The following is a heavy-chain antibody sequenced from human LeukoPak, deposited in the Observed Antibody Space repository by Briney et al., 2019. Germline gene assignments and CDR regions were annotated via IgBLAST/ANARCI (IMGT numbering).Heavy chain of an antibody. J-gene: IGHJ4*02. V-gene: IGHV3-23*01. CDR1: GFTFSSYA. D-gene: IGHD5-18*01. CDR2: ISGSGGST. Sequence: GGSLRLSCAASGFTFSSYAMSWDRQAPGKGLEWVSAISGSGGSTYYADSVKGRFTISRDTSKNTLYLQMNSLRAEDTAVYYCAKIQGIQLWYPFDYWGQGTLVTVSS. CDR3: AKIQGIQLWYPFDY.